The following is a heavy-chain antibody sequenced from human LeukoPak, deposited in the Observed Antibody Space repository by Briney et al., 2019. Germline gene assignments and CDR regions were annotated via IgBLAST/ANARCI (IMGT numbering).Heavy chain of an antibody. CDR1: GFTFSSSS. D-gene: IGHD2-8*02. V-gene: IGHV3-30*02. CDR3: AQKSTGTADV. J-gene: IGHJ3*01. CDR2: IEFDGIKT. Sequence: QPGGSLRLSCAASGFTFSSSSMHWVRQAPGKGLEWVAYIEFDGIKTFYSDSVKGRFTISRDNSKNTLFLQMSSLTTEDTAVYYCAQKSTGTADVWGQGTMVTVSP.